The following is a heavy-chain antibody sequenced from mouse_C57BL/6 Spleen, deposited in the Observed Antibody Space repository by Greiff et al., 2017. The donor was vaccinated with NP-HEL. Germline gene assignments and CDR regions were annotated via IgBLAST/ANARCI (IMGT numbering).Heavy chain of an antibody. CDR2: ISSGGDYI. CDR3: TREGNAFDY. J-gene: IGHJ2*01. Sequence: EVKLMESGEGLVKPGGSLKLSCAASGFTFSSYAMSWVRQTPEKRLEWVAYISSGGDYIYYADTVKGRFTISRDNARNTLYLQMSSLKSEDTAMYYCTREGNAFDYWGQGTTLTVSS. CDR1: GFTFSSYA. V-gene: IGHV5-9-1*02.